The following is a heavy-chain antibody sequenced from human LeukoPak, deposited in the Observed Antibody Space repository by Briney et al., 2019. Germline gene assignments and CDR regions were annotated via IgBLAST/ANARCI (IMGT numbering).Heavy chain of an antibody. CDR3: AREGRYCSSTSCSPYGMDV. D-gene: IGHD2-2*01. Sequence: GRSLRLSCAASGFTFSSYGMHWVRQAPGKGLEWVAVIWYDGGNKYYADSVKGRFTISRDNSKNTLYLQMNSLRAEDTAVYYCAREGRYCSSTSCSPYGMDVWGKGTTVTVSS. J-gene: IGHJ6*04. CDR2: IWYDGGNK. CDR1: GFTFSSYG. V-gene: IGHV3-33*01.